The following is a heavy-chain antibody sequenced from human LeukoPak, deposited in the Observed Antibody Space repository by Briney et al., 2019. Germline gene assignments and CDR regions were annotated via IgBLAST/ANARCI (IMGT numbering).Heavy chain of an antibody. V-gene: IGHV4-34*01. CDR1: GGSFSGYY. Sequence: PSETLSLTCAVYGGSFSGYYWSWLRQPPGKGLEWIGEINHSGRTNYNPSLKSRVTISVDTSKNQFSLKLSSVNAADTAVYYCARGARYYCSGTVGNYYYYMDVWGKGTTVTVSS. J-gene: IGHJ6*03. D-gene: IGHD3-10*01. CDR2: INHSGRT. CDR3: ARGARYYCSGTVGNYYYYMDV.